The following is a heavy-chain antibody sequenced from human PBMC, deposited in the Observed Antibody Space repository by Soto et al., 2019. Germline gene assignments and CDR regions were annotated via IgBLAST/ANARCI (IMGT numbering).Heavy chain of an antibody. CDR1: GYTFTSYD. V-gene: IGHV1-8*01. CDR2: MNPNSGNT. Sequence: ASVKVSCKASGYTFTSYDINWVRQATGQGLEWMGWMNPNSGNTGYAQKFQGRVTMTRNTSISTAYMELSSLRSEDTAVYYCARKGEYYAILTGSFDVDYYAMEVWGQGTTVTVSS. J-gene: IGHJ6*02. CDR3: ARKGEYYAILTGSFDVDYYAMEV. D-gene: IGHD3-9*01.